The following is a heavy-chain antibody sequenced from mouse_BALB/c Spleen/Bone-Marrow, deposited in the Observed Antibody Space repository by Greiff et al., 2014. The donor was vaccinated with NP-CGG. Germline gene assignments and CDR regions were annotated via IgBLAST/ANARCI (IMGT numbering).Heavy chain of an antibody. CDR2: IDPETGGT. CDR3: TRHWDYAMDY. Sequence: VQLQESGAELVRPGASVTLSCKASGYTFTDYEMHWVKRTPVHGLEWIGAIDPETGGTAYNQKFKGKATLTADKSSSTAYRELRSLTSEDSAVYYCTRHWDYAMDYWGQGTSVTVSS. V-gene: IGHV1-15*01. J-gene: IGHJ4*01. CDR1: GYTFTDYE. D-gene: IGHD4-1*01.